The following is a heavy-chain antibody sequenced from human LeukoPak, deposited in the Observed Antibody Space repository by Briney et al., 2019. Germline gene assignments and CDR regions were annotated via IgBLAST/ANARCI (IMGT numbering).Heavy chain of an antibody. Sequence: GGSLRLSCAASGFTLSNYWMSWVRQASGKGLDWVANIKQDGSEDYYVDSVKGRFTISRDNAKNSLYLQMNSLRAEDTAVYYCARSRYCTNGICSYFDYWGQGTLVTVSS. CDR2: IKQDGSED. J-gene: IGHJ4*02. D-gene: IGHD2-8*01. CDR1: GFTLSNYW. V-gene: IGHV3-7*03. CDR3: ARSRYCTNGICSYFDY.